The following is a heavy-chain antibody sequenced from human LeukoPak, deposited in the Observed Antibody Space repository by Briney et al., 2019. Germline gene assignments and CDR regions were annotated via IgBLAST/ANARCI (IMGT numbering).Heavy chain of an antibody. CDR3: ARDSPAAAGSDC. CDR1: GYTFTSYG. J-gene: IGHJ4*02. D-gene: IGHD6-13*01. Sequence: GASVKVSCKASGYTFTSYGITWVRQAPGQGLEWMGWISAYNGNTNYAQKVQGRVTMTTDTSTSTAYMEVRSMRSDDTAVYYCARDSPAAAGSDCWGQGTLVTVSS. CDR2: ISAYNGNT. V-gene: IGHV1-18*01.